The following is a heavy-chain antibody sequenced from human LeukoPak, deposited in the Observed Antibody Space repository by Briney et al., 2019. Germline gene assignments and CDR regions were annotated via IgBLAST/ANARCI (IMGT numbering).Heavy chain of an antibody. CDR1: GGSITTNDYY. Sequence: SETLSLTCTVSGGSITTNDYYWGWMPQPQGKGLEWIGTIYYSGSTYFNPSLKSRVTIPVDTSKNQFSLKQSSVTAADTAVYYCARWDCSGGSCYRYYYYYIDVWGKGTTVTVSS. CDR2: IYYSGST. J-gene: IGHJ6*03. D-gene: IGHD2-15*01. V-gene: IGHV4-39*01. CDR3: ARWDCSGGSCYRYYYYYIDV.